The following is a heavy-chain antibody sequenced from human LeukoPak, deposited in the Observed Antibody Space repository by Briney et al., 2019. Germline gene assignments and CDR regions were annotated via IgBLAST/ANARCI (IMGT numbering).Heavy chain of an antibody. D-gene: IGHD6-13*01. CDR1: GFTFSSYA. Sequence: GGSLRLSCAASGFTFSSYAMSWVRQAPGKGLEWVSSVSSSGSYIYYADSVKGRFTISRDNAKNSLFLLMNSLRAEDTAVYYCARDQSRGSPAPGTLFSYYYYMDVWGKGTTVTVSS. V-gene: IGHV3-21*01. J-gene: IGHJ6*03. CDR3: ARDQSRGSPAPGTLFSYYYYMDV. CDR2: VSSSGSYI.